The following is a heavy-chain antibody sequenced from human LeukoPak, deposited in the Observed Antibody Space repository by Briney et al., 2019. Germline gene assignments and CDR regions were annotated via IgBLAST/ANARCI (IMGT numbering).Heavy chain of an antibody. D-gene: IGHD5-12*01. V-gene: IGHV3-23*01. Sequence: GGSLRLSCAASGFTLSSYAMSWVRQAPGKGLEWVSSISASGGGTYYADPVKGRFTISRDTSKNTLYLQMNSLRAEDTAVYYCAPLAATTDYWGQGTLVTVSS. CDR1: GFTLSSYA. J-gene: IGHJ4*02. CDR2: ISASGGGT. CDR3: APLAATTDY.